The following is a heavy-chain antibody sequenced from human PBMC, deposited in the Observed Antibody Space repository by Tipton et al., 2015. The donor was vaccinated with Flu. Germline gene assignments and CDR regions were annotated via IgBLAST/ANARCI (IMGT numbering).Heavy chain of an antibody. CDR3: AKVIPELVAGLDY. CDR2: ISWDGGSA. J-gene: IGHJ4*02. Sequence: GSLRLSCAASGFSFDDYAMHWVRQAPGKGLEWVSQISWDGGSAYYADSVKGRFTISRDNGKTSLYLQMNSLRAEDTALYYCAKVIPELVAGLDYWGQGTLVTVSS. D-gene: IGHD6-19*01. V-gene: IGHV3-43D*04. CDR1: GFSFDDYA.